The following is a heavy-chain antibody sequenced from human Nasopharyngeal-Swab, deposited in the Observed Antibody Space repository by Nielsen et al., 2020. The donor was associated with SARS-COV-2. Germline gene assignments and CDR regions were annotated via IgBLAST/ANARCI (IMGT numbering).Heavy chain of an antibody. Sequence: SETLSLTCAVSGGSISSSNWWSWVRQPPGKGLEWIGEIYHSGSTNYNPSLKSRVTISVDKSKNQFSLKLSSVTAADTAVYYCARAYSSSWRSFYYYYMDVWGKGTTVTASS. D-gene: IGHD6-13*01. CDR2: IYHSGST. CDR1: GGSISSSNW. CDR3: ARAYSSSWRSFYYYYMDV. J-gene: IGHJ6*03. V-gene: IGHV4-4*02.